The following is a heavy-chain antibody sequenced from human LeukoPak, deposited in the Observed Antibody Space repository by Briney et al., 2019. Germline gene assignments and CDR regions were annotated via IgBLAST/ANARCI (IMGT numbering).Heavy chain of an antibody. CDR2: MNPNSGNT. Sequence: SVKVSCKASGYTFTRYDIDWVRQASGQGLEWMGWMNPNSGNTGYAQKFQGRVTMTRNTSISTAYMELSSLRSEDTVVYYCARGRARVVWGFDPWGQGTLVTVSS. CDR3: ARGRARVVWGFDP. CDR1: GYTFTRYD. J-gene: IGHJ5*02. D-gene: IGHD2-8*02. V-gene: IGHV1-8*01.